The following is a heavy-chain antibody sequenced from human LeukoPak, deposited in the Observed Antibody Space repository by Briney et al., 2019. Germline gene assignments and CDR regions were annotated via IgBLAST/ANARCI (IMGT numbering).Heavy chain of an antibody. J-gene: IGHJ4*02. D-gene: IGHD6-19*01. Sequence: SETLSLTCTVSGGSISSGTYYWSWIRQPAGKRLDWIGRIYTSGGTNYNPSLQSRVTISVDTSKNQFSLKLTSVTAADTAVYYCARTPSSGWDYFDYWGQGTLVTVSS. CDR1: GGSISSGTYY. V-gene: IGHV4-61*02. CDR2: IYTSGGT. CDR3: ARTPSSGWDYFDY.